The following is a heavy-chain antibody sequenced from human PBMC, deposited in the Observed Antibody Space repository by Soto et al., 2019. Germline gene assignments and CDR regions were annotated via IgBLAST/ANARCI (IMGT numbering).Heavy chain of an antibody. CDR2: IYYSGST. D-gene: IGHD3-9*01. CDR3: AKDLGVLLLRYFDWLLPYYMDV. J-gene: IGHJ6*03. CDR1: GGSISSYY. Sequence: PSETLSLTCTVSGGSISSYYWSWIRQPPGKGLEWIGYIYYSGSTNYNPSLKSRVTISVDTSKDQFSLKLSSVTAADTAVYYCAKDLGVLLLRYFDWLLPYYMDVWGKGTKVTVSS. V-gene: IGHV4-59*01.